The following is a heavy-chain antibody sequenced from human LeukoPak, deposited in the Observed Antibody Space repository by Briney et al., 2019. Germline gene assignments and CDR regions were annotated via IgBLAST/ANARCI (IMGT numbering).Heavy chain of an antibody. CDR3: ARRRDSGSLQHFDY. J-gene: IGHJ4*02. CDR2: ISWNSGSI. D-gene: IGHD1-26*01. Sequence: GGSLRLSCAASGFTFSSYGMSWVRQAPGKGLEWVSGISWNSGSIGYADSVKGRFTISRDNAKNSLYLQMNSLRAEDTAVYYCARRRDSGSLQHFDYWGQGTLVTVSS. CDR1: GFTFSSYG. V-gene: IGHV3-20*04.